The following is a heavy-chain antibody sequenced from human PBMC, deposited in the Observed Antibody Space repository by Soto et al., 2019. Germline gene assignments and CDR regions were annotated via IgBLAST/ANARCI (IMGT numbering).Heavy chain of an antibody. CDR3: ARVSGFLEWFAPNWFDP. V-gene: IGHV4-59*01. CDR1: GGSISSYY. Sequence: SETLSLTCTVSGGSISSYYWSWIRQPPGKGLEWIGYIYYSGSTNYNPSLKSRVTISVDTSKNQFSLKLSSVTAADTAVYYGARVSGFLEWFAPNWFDPWGQGTLVTVSS. CDR2: IYYSGST. D-gene: IGHD3-3*02. J-gene: IGHJ5*02.